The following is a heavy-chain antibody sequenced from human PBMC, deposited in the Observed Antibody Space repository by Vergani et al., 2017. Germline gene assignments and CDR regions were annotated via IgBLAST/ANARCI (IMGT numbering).Heavy chain of an antibody. J-gene: IGHJ4*02. Sequence: QVQLQESGPGLVKPSETLSLTCTVSGGSISSYYWSWIRQPPGKGLEWIGYIYYSGSTNYNPSLKSRVTISVDTSKNQFSLKLSSVTAAETAVYYCARGGNSWPYYFDYWGQGTLVTVSS. CDR2: IYYSGST. CDR3: ARGGNSWPYYFDY. D-gene: IGHD6-13*01. CDR1: GGSISSYY. V-gene: IGHV4-59*01.